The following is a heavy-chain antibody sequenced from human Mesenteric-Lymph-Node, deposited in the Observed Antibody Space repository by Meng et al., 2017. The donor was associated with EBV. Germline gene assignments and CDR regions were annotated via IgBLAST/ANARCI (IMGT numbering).Heavy chain of an antibody. CDR1: GYTFTNYA. CDR2: INAGNGNI. J-gene: IGHJ4*02. D-gene: IGHD3-22*01. Sequence: GYTFTNYAMHWVRQAPGQRLEWMAWINAGNGNIKYSQKFQDRVTITRDTSASTAYMELSSLRSEDTAVYYCARDYYDSRGYSYYFDYWGQGTLVTVSS. CDR3: ARDYYDSRGYSYYFDY. V-gene: IGHV1-3*01.